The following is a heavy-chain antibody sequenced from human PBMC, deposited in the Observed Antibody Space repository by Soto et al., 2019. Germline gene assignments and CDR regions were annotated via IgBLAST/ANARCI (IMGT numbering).Heavy chain of an antibody. D-gene: IGHD3-16*02. J-gene: IGHJ1*01. V-gene: IGHV3-15*01. CDR3: TTDFYSPFYIWGSYRYPEYFQH. CDR1: GFTFSNAW. CDR2: IKSKTDGGTT. Sequence: GGSLRLSCAASGFTFSNAWMSWVRQAPGKGLEWVGRIKSKTDGGTTDYAAPVKGRFTISRDDSKNTLYLQMNSLKTEDTAVYYCTTDFYSPFYIWGSYRYPEYFQHWGQGTLVTVSS.